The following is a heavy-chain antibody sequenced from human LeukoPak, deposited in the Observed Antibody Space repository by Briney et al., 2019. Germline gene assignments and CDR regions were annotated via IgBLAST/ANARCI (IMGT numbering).Heavy chain of an antibody. Sequence: QAGGSLRLSCAASGFIFTNYFMSWVRQAPGKGLEWVASIKHDGSEKYHVDSVRGRFTISRDNTMNSLYLQMSSLRAEDTAVYYCATDRGWRTSGYYLYYFEYWGQGTLVTYSS. V-gene: IGHV3-7*01. CDR2: IKHDGSEK. CDR3: ATDRGWRTSGYYLYYFEY. D-gene: IGHD3-3*01. J-gene: IGHJ4*02. CDR1: GFIFTNYF.